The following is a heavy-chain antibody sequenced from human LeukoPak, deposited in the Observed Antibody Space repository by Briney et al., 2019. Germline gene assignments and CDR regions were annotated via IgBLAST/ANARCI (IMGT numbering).Heavy chain of an antibody. V-gene: IGHV3-21*01. J-gene: IGHJ3*01. CDR3: ARDARNVYRLLEWGKDALDV. D-gene: IGHD3-3*01. Sequence: KTGGSLRLSCAASGFTFSSYEMNWIRQAPGKGLEWVSSISISRAYVSQADSVKGRFTVSRDNAANSLFLQMNSLRAEDTAVYYCARDARNVYRLLEWGKDALDVWGFGTTVIVSS. CDR2: ISISRAYV. CDR1: GFTFSSYE.